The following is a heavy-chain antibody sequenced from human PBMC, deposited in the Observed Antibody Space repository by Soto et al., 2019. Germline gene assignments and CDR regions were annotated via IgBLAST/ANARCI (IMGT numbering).Heavy chain of an antibody. Sequence: QVQLQQWGAGLLKPSETLSLTCAVFGGSVNSGNYYWSWIRQPPGKGLEWIGEMSHSGGTHFLPSLKSLATISVHTSKNQFSLKMSSVTAADTALYYCARVERGTATTVVDAFDIWGPGTMVTVSS. D-gene: IGHD1-1*01. V-gene: IGHV4-34*01. CDR3: ARVERGTATTVVDAFDI. J-gene: IGHJ3*02. CDR1: GGSVNSGNYY. CDR2: MSHSGGT.